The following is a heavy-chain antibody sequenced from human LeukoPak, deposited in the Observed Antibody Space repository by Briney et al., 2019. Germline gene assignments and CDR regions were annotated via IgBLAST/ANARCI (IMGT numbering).Heavy chain of an antibody. CDR2: INDRGHT. D-gene: IGHD4-23*01. CDR1: GGSFSVYH. CDR3: ARDPTTVVTLPYYFDF. J-gene: IGHJ4*02. Sequence: SETLSLTCAVQGGSFSVYHWNWIRQSPEKGLEWVGYINDRGHTNYYPALKSRVTISVDTSKKQFYLTLSSVTPEDTAVYYCARDPTTVVTLPYYFDFWGQGTLVAVSS. V-gene: IGHV4-34*01.